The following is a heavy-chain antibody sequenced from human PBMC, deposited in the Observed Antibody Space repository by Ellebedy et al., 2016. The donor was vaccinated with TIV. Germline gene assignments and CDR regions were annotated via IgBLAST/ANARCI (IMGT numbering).Heavy chain of an antibody. V-gene: IGHV1-2*02. Sequence: AASVKVSCKTSGYTFTDYYIHWVRQAPGQGLEWMAWINLNSGGTNYAQKFQGRVTVTRDTSTSTAFLELSRLRSDDTAVYYCTRDLTNIVSGDYWGQGTLVTVSS. CDR3: TRDLTNIVSGDY. CDR1: GYTFTDYY. D-gene: IGHD5/OR15-5a*01. CDR2: INLNSGGT. J-gene: IGHJ4*02.